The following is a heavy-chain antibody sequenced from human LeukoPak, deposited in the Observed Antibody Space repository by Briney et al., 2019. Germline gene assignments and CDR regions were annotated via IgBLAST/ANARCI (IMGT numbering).Heavy chain of an antibody. CDR1: GFTFSSYW. V-gene: IGHV3-74*01. Sequence: PGGSLRLSCGASGFTFSSYWMHWVRQAPGKGLVWISRINSDGSTTSYADFVKGRFTISRDNAKNTLYLQMNSLRAEDTAVYYCARGNYYGQDYWGQGTLVTVSS. CDR3: ARGNYYGQDY. D-gene: IGHD3-10*01. CDR2: INSDGSTT. J-gene: IGHJ4*02.